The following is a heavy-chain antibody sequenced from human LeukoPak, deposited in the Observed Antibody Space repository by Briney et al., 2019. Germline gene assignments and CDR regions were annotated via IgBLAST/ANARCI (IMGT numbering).Heavy chain of an antibody. J-gene: IGHJ4*02. CDR2: IYSGGST. V-gene: IGHV3-66*01. Sequence: PGGSLRLSCAGSGFTFSSYEMNWVRQAPGKGLEWVSVIYSGGSTYYADSVKGRFTISRDNSKNTLYLQMNSLRAEDTAVYYCARDLDSRGWGQGTLVTVSS. CDR1: GFTFSSYE. CDR3: ARDLDSRG.